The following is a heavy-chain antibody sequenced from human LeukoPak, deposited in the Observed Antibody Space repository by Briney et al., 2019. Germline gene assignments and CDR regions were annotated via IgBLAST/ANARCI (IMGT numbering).Heavy chain of an antibody. CDR2: IKQDGSEK. J-gene: IGHJ4*02. Sequence: GRSLRLSCAASGFTFSSYWMSWVRQASGKGLEWVANIKQDGSEKYYVDSVKGRFTISRDNAKNSLYLQMNSLRAEDTAVYYCARDRKNSKWLPPDYWGQGTLVTVSS. V-gene: IGHV3-7*01. CDR1: GFTFSSYW. CDR3: ARDRKNSKWLPPDY. D-gene: IGHD5-12*01.